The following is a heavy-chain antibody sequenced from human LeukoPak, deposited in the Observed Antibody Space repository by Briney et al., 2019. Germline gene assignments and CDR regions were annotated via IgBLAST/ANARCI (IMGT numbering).Heavy chain of an antibody. J-gene: IGHJ4*02. CDR3: ARGDIAALLLH. D-gene: IGHD6-6*01. Sequence: SETLSLTCAVYGESVSSDYWSWIRQPPGKGLEWIGEINHSGSTSCNPSLKSRVTISVDTSKNQFSLKLSSVTAADTAVYYCARGDIAALLLHWGQGTLVTVSS. CDR2: INHSGST. V-gene: IGHV4-34*01. CDR1: GESVSSDY.